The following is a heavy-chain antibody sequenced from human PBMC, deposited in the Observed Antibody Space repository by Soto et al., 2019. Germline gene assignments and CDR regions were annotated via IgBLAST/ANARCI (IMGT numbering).Heavy chain of an antibody. CDR3: ERGGVGSTSGWFDP. CDR2: ITAYNGNT. Sequence: QVQLVQSGAEVKQPGASVQVSCKTSGYIFTSYGISWVRQAPGQGLEWMGWITAYNGNTNTAQKFQDRVIMTTDTDTTIAYMELRSLTSGDTAVYYCERGGVGSTSGWFDPWGQGTLVIVSS. J-gene: IGHJ5*02. D-gene: IGHD1-26*01. CDR1: GYIFTSYG. V-gene: IGHV1-18*01.